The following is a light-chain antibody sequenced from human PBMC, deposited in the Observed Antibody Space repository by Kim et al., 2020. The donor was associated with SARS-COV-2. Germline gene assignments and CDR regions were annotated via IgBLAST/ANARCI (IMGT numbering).Light chain of an antibody. CDR2: GAS. J-gene: IGKJ1*01. CDR3: QQYSNWPRT. V-gene: IGKV3-15*01. Sequence: EIVMTQSPATLSVSPGERATLSCRASQSVSSNLAWYQQKPGQAPRLLIYGASTRATGIPATFSGSGSGTEFTLTISSLQSEDFAVYYCQQYSNWPRTFGQGTKLDIK. CDR1: QSVSSN.